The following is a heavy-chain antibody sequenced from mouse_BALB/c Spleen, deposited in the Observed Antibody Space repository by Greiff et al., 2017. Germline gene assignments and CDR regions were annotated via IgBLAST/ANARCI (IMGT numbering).Heavy chain of an antibody. V-gene: IGHV3-2*02. CDR3: AKKCNYDYAMDY. CDR2: ISYSGST. J-gene: IGHJ4*01. CDR1: GYSITSDYA. Sequence: EVKVEESGPGLVKPSQSLSLTCTVTGYSITSDYAWNWIRQFPGNKLEWMGYISYSGSTSYNPSLKSRISITRDTSKNQFFLQLNSVTTEDTATYYCAKKCNYDYAMDYWGQGTSVTVSS. D-gene: IGHD2-1*01.